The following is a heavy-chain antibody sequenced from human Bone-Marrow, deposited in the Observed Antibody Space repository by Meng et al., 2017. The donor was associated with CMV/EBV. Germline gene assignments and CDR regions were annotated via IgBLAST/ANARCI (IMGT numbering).Heavy chain of an antibody. CDR2: IYSGGSST. CDR3: AKPEYSNSWGDAFDI. Sequence: GESLKISCAASGFTFSDYYMSWVRQAPGKGLEWVSVIYSGGSSTYHADSVKGRFTISRDYSKKTVYLQMNSLRAEDTAVYYCAKPEYSNSWGDAFDIWGQGAMVTVSS. CDR1: GFTFSDYY. V-gene: IGHV3-23*03. J-gene: IGHJ3*02. D-gene: IGHD6-13*01.